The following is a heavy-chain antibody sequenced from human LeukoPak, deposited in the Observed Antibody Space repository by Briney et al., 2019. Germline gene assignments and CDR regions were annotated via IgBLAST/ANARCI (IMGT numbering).Heavy chain of an antibody. CDR2: ISSSSSYI. CDR1: GFTFSSYS. D-gene: IGHD6-19*01. J-gene: IGHJ3*02. V-gene: IGHV3-21*04. Sequence: GGSLRLSCAASGFTFSSYSMNWVRQAPGKGLEWVSSISSSSSYIYYADSVKGRFTISRDNAKNTLYLQMNSLRAEDTAVYYCAKVLIAVAPWAFDIWGQGTMVTVSS. CDR3: AKVLIAVAPWAFDI.